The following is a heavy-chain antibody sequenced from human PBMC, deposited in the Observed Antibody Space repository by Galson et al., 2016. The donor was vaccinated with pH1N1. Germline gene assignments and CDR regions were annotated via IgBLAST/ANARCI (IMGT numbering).Heavy chain of an antibody. Sequence: LSLTCAVSGYSIRNGYFWGWIRQPLGQGLEWIGIIYHSGTTYYNPSLESRVTISVDTSKNQFSLKVKSVTAADTAVYYCARHPRYYDSSGYYFDYWGQGILVTVSS. CDR2: IYHSGTT. J-gene: IGHJ4*02. CDR3: ARHPRYYDSSGYYFDY. V-gene: IGHV4-38-2*01. CDR1: GYSIRNGYF. D-gene: IGHD3-22*01.